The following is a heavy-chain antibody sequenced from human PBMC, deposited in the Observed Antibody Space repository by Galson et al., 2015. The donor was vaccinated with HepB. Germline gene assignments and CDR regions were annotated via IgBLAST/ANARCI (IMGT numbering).Heavy chain of an antibody. D-gene: IGHD6-13*01. CDR3: ARKGRYSTDYYGMDV. CDR2: IDPSDSYT. Sequence: QSGAEVKKPGESLRISCKGSGYSFTSYWISWVRQMPGKGLEWMGRIDPSDSYTNYSPSFQGHVTISADKSISTAYLQWSSLKASDTAMYYCARKGRYSTDYYGMDVWGQGTTVTVSS. V-gene: IGHV5-10-1*01. CDR1: GYSFTSYW. J-gene: IGHJ6*02.